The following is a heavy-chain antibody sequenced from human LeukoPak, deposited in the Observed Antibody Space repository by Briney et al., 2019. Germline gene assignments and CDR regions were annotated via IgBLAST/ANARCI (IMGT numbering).Heavy chain of an antibody. D-gene: IGHD6-19*01. CDR3: AEDHSSGWPYCFPY. J-gene: IGHJ4*02. CDR1: GFTVSSNS. Sequence: PGGSLRLSCTVSGFTVSSNSMSWVRQAPGKGLEWVSFIYSDNTHYSDSVKGRFTISRDNSKNTLYLQMNSLRAEDTAVYYCAEDHSSGWPYCFPYWGQGTLVTVSS. CDR2: IYSDNT. V-gene: IGHV3-53*01.